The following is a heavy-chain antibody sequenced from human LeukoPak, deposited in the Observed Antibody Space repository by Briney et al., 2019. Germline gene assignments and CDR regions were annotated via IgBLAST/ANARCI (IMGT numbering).Heavy chain of an antibody. Sequence: PSETLSLTCTVSGGALSSYYWSWIRQPPGKGLEWIGDIYYSGSTNYNPSLKSRVTISVDTSKNQFSLKLSSVTAADTAVYYCASFSAYGDYGTWGQGTLVTVSS. CDR1: GGALSSYY. CDR3: ASFSAYGDYGT. J-gene: IGHJ5*02. V-gene: IGHV4-59*08. D-gene: IGHD4-17*01. CDR2: IYYSGST.